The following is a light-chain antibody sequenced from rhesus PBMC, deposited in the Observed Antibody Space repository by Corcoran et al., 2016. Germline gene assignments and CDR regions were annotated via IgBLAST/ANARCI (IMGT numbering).Light chain of an antibody. J-gene: IGKJ2*01. CDR3: PQGYSTTDS. Sequence: DIQMSQSPSSLSASVGDRVSITCRAIQGISSFLNWYQQKPGKAPKLLIYHTNSLTSGVPSTFSGSGSRTYYSLTICSLQTEDFATYYSPQGYSTTDSFGPGTKVEIK. CDR2: HTN. CDR1: QGISSF. V-gene: IGKV1-32*03.